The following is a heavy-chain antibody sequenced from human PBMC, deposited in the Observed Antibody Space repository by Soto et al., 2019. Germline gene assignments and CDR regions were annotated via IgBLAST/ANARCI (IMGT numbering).Heavy chain of an antibody. CDR1: GFTFSNYA. CDR2: ITGSGGST. V-gene: IGHV3-23*01. CDR3: AKGSASGRPYYCDH. Sequence: EVQLLESGGGLVQPGGSLRLSCAASGFTFSNYAMGWVRQSPGKGLEWVSAITGSGGSTYYADSVEGRFTISRDISENTVYLQMNSLRAEDTAVYYCAKGSASGRPYYCDHWGQGTLVTVSS. J-gene: IGHJ4*02. D-gene: IGHD3-10*01.